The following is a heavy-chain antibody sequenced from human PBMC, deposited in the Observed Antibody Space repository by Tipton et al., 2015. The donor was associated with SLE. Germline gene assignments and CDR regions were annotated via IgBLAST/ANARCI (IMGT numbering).Heavy chain of an antibody. V-gene: IGHV4-34*01. CDR2: INQSTGT. CDR1: GGSFSTYY. J-gene: IGHJ2*01. D-gene: IGHD4-11*01. Sequence: AGLVKPSETLSLTCAVYGGSFSTYYWTWVRQPPGKGLEWIGEINQSTGTNYNPALKSRVTISVDTSKNQFSLKMTSVTATDTAIYYCVRDPLQDYIQRKDWYFDLWGRGTLVTVSS. CDR3: VRDPLQDYIQRKDWYFDL.